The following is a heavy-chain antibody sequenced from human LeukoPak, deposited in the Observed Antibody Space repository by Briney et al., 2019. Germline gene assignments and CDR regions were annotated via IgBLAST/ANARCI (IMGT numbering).Heavy chain of an antibody. Sequence: SVKVSCKASGGTFSSYAISWVRQAPGQGIEWMGGIIPIFGTANYAQKFQGRVTITTDESTIIAYMELSSLRSEGTAVYYCARGSGYSGRNDYWGQGTLVTVSS. CDR3: ARGSGYSGRNDY. V-gene: IGHV1-69*05. J-gene: IGHJ4*02. D-gene: IGHD5-12*01. CDR2: IIPIFGTA. CDR1: GGTFSSYA.